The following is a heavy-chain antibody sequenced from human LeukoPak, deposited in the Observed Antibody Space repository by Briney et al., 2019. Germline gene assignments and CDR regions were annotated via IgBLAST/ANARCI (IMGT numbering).Heavy chain of an antibody. Sequence: SVKVSCKASGGTFSGYAVSWVRQAPGQGLEWMGGIIPMLGTGNYAQKFQGRVSITADEPRSTIYMEMSSLKSEDTAVYYCARGGMVRGVTPSPSFDYWGQGTLVTVSS. CDR1: GGTFSGYA. CDR3: ARGGMVRGVTPSPSFDY. V-gene: IGHV1-69*01. D-gene: IGHD3-10*01. J-gene: IGHJ4*02. CDR2: IIPMLGTG.